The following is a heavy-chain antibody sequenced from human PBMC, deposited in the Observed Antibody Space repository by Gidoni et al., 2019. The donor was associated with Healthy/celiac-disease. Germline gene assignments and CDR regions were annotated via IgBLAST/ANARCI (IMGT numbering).Heavy chain of an antibody. Sequence: QVQLQESVPGLVQPSETLSLTCTVSGYSISSGYYWGWIRQPPGKGLEWIGSIYHSGSTYYNPSLKSRVTISVDTSKNQCSLKLSSVTAADTAVYYCARVVVPAAMDIWGQGTMVTVSS. CDR2: IYHSGST. J-gene: IGHJ3*02. D-gene: IGHD2-2*01. CDR1: GYSISSGYY. V-gene: IGHV4-38-2*02. CDR3: ARVVVPAAMDI.